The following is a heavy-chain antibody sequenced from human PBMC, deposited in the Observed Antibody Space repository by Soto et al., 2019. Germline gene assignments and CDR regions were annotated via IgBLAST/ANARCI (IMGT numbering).Heavy chain of an antibody. J-gene: IGHJ6*02. Sequence: SVKVSCKVSGGAFTNYSLNWVRHSPGQGLEWLGGIIPLHNTSNYSEKFVGRLRVTADISSSTVYMHLSGLTSGDTATYYCASWSASNPLYCHGMDVWGQGTTVTVSS. V-gene: IGHV1-69*08. CDR2: IIPLHNTS. CDR3: ASWSASNPLYCHGMDV. CDR1: GGAFTNYS.